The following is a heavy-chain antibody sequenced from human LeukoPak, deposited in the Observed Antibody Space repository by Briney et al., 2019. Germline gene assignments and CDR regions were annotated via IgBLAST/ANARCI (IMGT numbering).Heavy chain of an antibody. Sequence: GGSLRLSCAASGFTFSSYSMNWVRQAPGKGLEWVSYISSSSSTIYYADSVKGRFTISRDNSKNTLYLQMNSLRAEDTAVYYCARVLDRGDYSLSVLRYWGQGTLVTVSS. CDR3: ARVLDRGDYSLSVLRY. CDR2: ISSSSSTI. D-gene: IGHD2-21*01. V-gene: IGHV3-48*01. CDR1: GFTFSSYS. J-gene: IGHJ4*02.